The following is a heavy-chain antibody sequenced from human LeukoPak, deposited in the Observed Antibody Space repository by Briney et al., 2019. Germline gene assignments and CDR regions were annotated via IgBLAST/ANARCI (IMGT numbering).Heavy chain of an antibody. V-gene: IGHV4-59*01. CDR2: ISYTGTT. D-gene: IGHD3-3*01. J-gene: IGHJ4*02. Sequence: SETPSLTCDVSGASIRNKFWSWLRHPPGKALEWIGYISYTGTTNYNPSLQSRVTISVDTSKNQLSLKLTSMTAAETAVYYCARDTSGYYGRYEHWGQGTLVTVSS. CDR1: GASIRNKF. CDR3: ARDTSGYYGRYEH.